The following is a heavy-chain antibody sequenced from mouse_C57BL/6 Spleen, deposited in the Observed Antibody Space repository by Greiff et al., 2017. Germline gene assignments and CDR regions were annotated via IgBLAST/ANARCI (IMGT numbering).Heavy chain of an antibody. Sequence: VKLQQSGAELAKPGASVKLSCKASGYTFTSYWMHWVKQRPGQGLEWIGYINPSSGYTKYNQKFKDKATWTADKSSSTAYMQLSSLTYEDSTVYYCARDDYGLYAMDDWGQGTSVTVAS. D-gene: IGHD2-4*01. CDR3: ARDDYGLYAMDD. CDR2: INPSSGYT. CDR1: GYTFTSYW. J-gene: IGHJ4*01. V-gene: IGHV1-7*01.